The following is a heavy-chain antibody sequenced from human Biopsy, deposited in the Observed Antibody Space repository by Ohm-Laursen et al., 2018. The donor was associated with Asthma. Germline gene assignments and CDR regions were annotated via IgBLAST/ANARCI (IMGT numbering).Heavy chain of an antibody. Sequence: SLRLSCAASGFSFSNFAIRWVRQAPGKGLEWVGVISKDASTQDCADSVKGRFTMARDNSKNTLDLQMNSLREEETAVYYCVRDGTDDAFDIWGQGTVVSVSS. J-gene: IGHJ3*02. D-gene: IGHD1-1*01. CDR3: VRDGTDDAFDI. V-gene: IGHV3-30*01. CDR2: ISKDASTQ. CDR1: GFSFSNFA.